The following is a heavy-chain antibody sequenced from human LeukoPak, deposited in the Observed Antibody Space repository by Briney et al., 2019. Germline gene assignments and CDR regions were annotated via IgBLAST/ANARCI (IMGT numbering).Heavy chain of an antibody. CDR1: GGSISSGGYS. Sequence: ETLSLTCAVSGGSISSGGYSWSWVRQAPGKGLEWVSVISGSDGRTYYADSVKGRFTISRDNSKNTLYLQMNSLRAEDTAVYYCAKEGFDSWGQGTLVTVSS. CDR2: ISGSDGRT. CDR3: AKEGFDS. J-gene: IGHJ4*02. V-gene: IGHV3-23*01.